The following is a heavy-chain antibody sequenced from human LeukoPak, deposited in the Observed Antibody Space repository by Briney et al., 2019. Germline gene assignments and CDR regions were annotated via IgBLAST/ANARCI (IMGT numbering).Heavy chain of an antibody. CDR3: AGHDSWFDP. CDR2: IYYSGST. CDR1: GGSLSSSSYY. V-gene: IGHV4-39*01. D-gene: IGHD3-22*01. Sequence: SETLSLACTVSGGSLSSSSYYWGWIRQPPGKGLEWIGSIYYSGSTYYNPPLKSRVNISVDTSKHQSTLELSSVTAADTAVYYCAGHDSWFDPWGQGTLVTVSS. J-gene: IGHJ5*02.